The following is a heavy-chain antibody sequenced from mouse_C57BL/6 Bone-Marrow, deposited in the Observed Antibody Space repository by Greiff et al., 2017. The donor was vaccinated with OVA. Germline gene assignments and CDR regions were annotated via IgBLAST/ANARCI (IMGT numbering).Heavy chain of an antibody. CDR3: AIY. CDR2: INPSTGGT. J-gene: IGHJ2*01. V-gene: IGHV1-42*01. Sequence: VQLQQSGPELVKPGASVKISCTASGYSFTGYYMNWVKQSPEKSLEWIGEINPSTGGTTYNQKFKAKATLTVDKSSSTAYMQLKSLTSEDSAVYYCAIYWGQGTTLTVSS. CDR1: GYSFTGYY.